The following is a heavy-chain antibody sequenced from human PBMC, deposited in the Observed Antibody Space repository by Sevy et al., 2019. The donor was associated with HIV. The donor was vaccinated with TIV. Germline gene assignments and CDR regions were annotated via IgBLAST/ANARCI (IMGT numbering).Heavy chain of an antibody. V-gene: IGHV3-23*01. CDR2: ISGSGVTT. J-gene: IGHJ4*02. Sequence: GGSLRLSCAASGFTFSTYAMSWVRQAPGKGLEWDSGISGSGVTTYYADSVKGRFTISRDNSKNTRYLQMNSLTAEDTAVYYCAKAGVRVGGTFDLFYFDYWGQGTLVTVSS. CDR3: AKAGVRVGGTFDLFYFDY. CDR1: GFTFSTYA. D-gene: IGHD6-19*01.